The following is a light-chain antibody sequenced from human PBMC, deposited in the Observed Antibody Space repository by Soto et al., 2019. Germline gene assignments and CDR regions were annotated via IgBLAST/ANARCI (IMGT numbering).Light chain of an antibody. Sequence: DIQMTQSPSTLSASVGDRVTITCRASQTISSWLAWYQQKPGKAPKLLIYAASTLQSGVPSRFSGSGSGTDFTLTISCLQSEDFATYYCQQYYSYPRTFGQGTKLHIK. CDR2: AAS. V-gene: IGKV1-5*01. CDR1: QTISSW. CDR3: QQYYSYPRT. J-gene: IGKJ1*01.